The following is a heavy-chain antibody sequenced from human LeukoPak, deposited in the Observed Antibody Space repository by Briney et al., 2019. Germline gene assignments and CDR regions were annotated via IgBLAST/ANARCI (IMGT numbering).Heavy chain of an antibody. V-gene: IGHV3-30-3*01. CDR1: GFTFSSYA. CDR3: ARVLYSSGWFGTFAY. CDR2: ISYDGSDK. D-gene: IGHD6-19*01. Sequence: GGSLRLSCAASGFTFSSYAMHWVRQAPGKGLEWVAVISYDGSDKYYADSVKGRFTISRDSSKNTLYLQMSSLRAEDTAVYYCARVLYSSGWFGTFAYWGQGTLVTVSS. J-gene: IGHJ4*02.